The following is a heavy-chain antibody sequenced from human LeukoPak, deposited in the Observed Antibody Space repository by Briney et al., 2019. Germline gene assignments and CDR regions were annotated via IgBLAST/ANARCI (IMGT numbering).Heavy chain of an antibody. D-gene: IGHD1-7*01. Sequence: SETQSLTCTVSGYSISSGYYWGWIRQPPGKGLEWIGSIYHSGSTYYNPSLKSRVTISVDTSKNQFSLKLSSVTAADTAVYYCARQSRYNWNYDFDYWGQGTLVTVSS. CDR1: GYSISSGYY. CDR2: IYHSGST. CDR3: ARQSRYNWNYDFDY. J-gene: IGHJ4*02. V-gene: IGHV4-38-2*02.